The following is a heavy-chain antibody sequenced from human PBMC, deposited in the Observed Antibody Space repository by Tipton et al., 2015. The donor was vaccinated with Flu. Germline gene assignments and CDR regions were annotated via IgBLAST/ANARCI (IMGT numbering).Heavy chain of an antibody. V-gene: IGHV3-13*01. CDR2: IGTTGDT. CDR3: VRGGVKYDSNRFFDF. Sequence: VQLVQSGGGLVQPGGSLRLSCAASGFTFSTYDMHWVRQGTGKGLEWVSVIGTTGDTYYPGSVKGRFTISREDAKNSLYLQMNSLRAEDSAVYYCVRGGVKYDSNRFFDFWGQGTLVTVSS. J-gene: IGHJ4*02. CDR1: GFTFSTYD. D-gene: IGHD4-11*01.